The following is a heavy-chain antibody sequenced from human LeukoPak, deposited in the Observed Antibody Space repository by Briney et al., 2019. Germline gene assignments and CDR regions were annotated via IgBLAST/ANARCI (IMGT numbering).Heavy chain of an antibody. D-gene: IGHD2-2*02. CDR1: GYSISSGYY. Sequence: SQTLSLTCAVSGYSISSGYYWVWIRPPPGKGLEWIGSIYHSGSTYYNPSLKSRVTISVDTSKNQFSLKLSSVTAAGTAVYYCARVVPAAIYPLLGAFDIWGQGTMVTVSS. J-gene: IGHJ3*02. CDR3: ARVVPAAIYPLLGAFDI. CDR2: IYHSGST. V-gene: IGHV4-38-2*01.